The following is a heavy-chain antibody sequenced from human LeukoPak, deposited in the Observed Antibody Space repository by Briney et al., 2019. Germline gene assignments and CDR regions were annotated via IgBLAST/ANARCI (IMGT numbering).Heavy chain of an antibody. J-gene: IGHJ4*02. CDR3: ARGYSGYDLGDY. CDR2: ISCDGGIK. V-gene: IGHV3-30-3*01. D-gene: IGHD5-12*01. Sequence: PGGSLRLSCPSSGFTFSNYAMHWLRQAAGRGLEWVAVISCDGGIKYYADSVKGRFTISRDDSKNTLYLQMNSLRTEDTAVYYCARGYSGYDLGDYWGQGTLVTVSS. CDR1: GFTFSNYA.